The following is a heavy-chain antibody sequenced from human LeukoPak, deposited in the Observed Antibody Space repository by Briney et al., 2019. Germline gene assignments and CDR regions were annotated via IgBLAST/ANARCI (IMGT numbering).Heavy chain of an antibody. D-gene: IGHD6-13*01. CDR3: ARDRSRSSWFSPPYYYYGMDV. CDR1: GGSVSSGNYY. V-gene: IGHV4-31*03. Sequence: SETLSLTCTVSGGSVSSGNYYWSWIRQPPGKGLEWIGYIYYSGSTYYNPSLKSRVTISVDTSKNQFSLKLSSVTAADTAVYYCARDRSRSSWFSPPYYYYGMDVWGQGTTVTVSS. J-gene: IGHJ6*02. CDR2: IYYSGST.